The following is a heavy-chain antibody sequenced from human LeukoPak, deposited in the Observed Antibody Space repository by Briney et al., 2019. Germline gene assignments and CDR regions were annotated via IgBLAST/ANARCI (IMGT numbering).Heavy chain of an antibody. V-gene: IGHV1-18*01. CDR2: ISAQHGQT. J-gene: IGHJ4*02. Sequence: ASVKVSCKTSGYSENFYGITWVRQVAGQGLEWMGWISAQHGQTEYAPNSQDRVTMTTDTYTNTAYMELRSQGSDETAVYYCARVDLLTGYYFFDYWGQGTLVTVSS. D-gene: IGHD3-9*01. CDR1: GYSENFYG. CDR3: ARVDLLTGYYFFDY.